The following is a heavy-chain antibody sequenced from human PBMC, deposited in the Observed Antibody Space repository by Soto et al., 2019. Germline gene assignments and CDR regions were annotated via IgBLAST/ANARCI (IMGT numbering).Heavy chain of an antibody. CDR2: IIPLFGTT. V-gene: IGHV1-69*06. CDR3: AKSWGGEISYYNYAMDV. D-gene: IGHD3-16*01. CDR1: GGYFNNRQTLNSYT. Sequence: QVQVVQSGAEVKRPGSSVNVSCKASGGYFNNRQTLNSYTISWVRQAPGQGLEWMGGIIPLFGTTNYAQRLQGRVTITADKSTSTTYLELNNATSDDTAVYYCAKSWGGEISYYNYAMDVWGQGTTVTVSS. J-gene: IGHJ6*02.